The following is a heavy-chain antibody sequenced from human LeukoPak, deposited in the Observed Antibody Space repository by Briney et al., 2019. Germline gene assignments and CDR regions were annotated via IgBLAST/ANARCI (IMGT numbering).Heavy chain of an antibody. J-gene: IGHJ6*03. D-gene: IGHD2-15*01. CDR2: ITSSSSYI. V-gene: IGHV3-21*01. Sequence: PGGSLRLSCAASGFTFNTYNMNWVRQAPGQGLEWVSSITSSSSYIYYADSVKGRFTISRDNAKNSLYLQMNSLRAEDTAVYYCARDPVGVVVVAATDYYYYYMDVWGKGTTVTVSS. CDR1: GFTFNTYN. CDR3: ARDPVGVVVVAATDYYYYYMDV.